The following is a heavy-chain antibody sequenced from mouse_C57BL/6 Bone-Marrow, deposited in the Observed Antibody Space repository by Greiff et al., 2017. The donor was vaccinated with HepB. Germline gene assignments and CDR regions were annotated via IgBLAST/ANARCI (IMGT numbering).Heavy chain of an antibody. Sequence: QVQLQQPGAELVKPGASVKMSCKASGYTFTSYWITWVKQRPGQGLEWIGDIYPGSGSTNYNEKFKSKATLTVDTSSSTAAMKLSSLTSEDSAVYYYARDYGSSFDFDYWGQGTTLTVSS. CDR1: GYTFTSYW. CDR2: IYPGSGST. CDR3: ARDYGSSFDFDY. V-gene: IGHV1-55*01. D-gene: IGHD1-1*01. J-gene: IGHJ2*01.